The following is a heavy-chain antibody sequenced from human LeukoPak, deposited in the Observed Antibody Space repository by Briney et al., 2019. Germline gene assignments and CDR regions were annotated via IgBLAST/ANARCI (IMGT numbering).Heavy chain of an antibody. CDR1: GFTFSSYA. Sequence: GGSLRLSCAAYGFTFSSYAMSWVRQAPGKGLEWVSAISGSGGSTYYAASVKGRFTISRDNSKNTLYLQMNSLRAEDTAVYYCAKGPPRRPCVTTWNYFDYWGQGTLVTVSS. CDR2: ISGSGGST. V-gene: IGHV3-23*01. CDR3: AKGPPRRPCVTTWNYFDY. J-gene: IGHJ4*02. D-gene: IGHD4-17*01.